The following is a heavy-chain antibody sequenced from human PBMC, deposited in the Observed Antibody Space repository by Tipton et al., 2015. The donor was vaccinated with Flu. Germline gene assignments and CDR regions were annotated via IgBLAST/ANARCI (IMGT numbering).Heavy chain of an antibody. CDR1: GGSISDYY. V-gene: IGHV4-59*12. D-gene: IGHD1-1*01. CDR2: IFYTGNT. CDR3: ARDLWNDRRAYYYYGVDV. Sequence: TLSLTCSLSGGSISDYYYTWIRQPPGKGLEWIGSIFYTGNTDYSPSLKSRVTISVDSSKNEFSLTLASLTAADTAVYYCARDLWNDRRAYYYYGVDVWGQGTTVTVSS. J-gene: IGHJ6*02.